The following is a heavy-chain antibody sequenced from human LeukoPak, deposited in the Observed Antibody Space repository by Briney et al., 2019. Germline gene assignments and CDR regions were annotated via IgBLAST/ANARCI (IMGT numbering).Heavy chain of an antibody. D-gene: IGHD3-10*01. CDR2: IYPADFNT. CDR3: ARQIGDGAGSYYKTPFDY. V-gene: IGHV5-51*01. Sequence: GESLKISCKGFGNSFTNYWIAWVRQMPGKGLEWMGIIYPADFNTRYSPSFQGQVTISADKSLSTAYLQWSSLKASDTAMYYCARQIGDGAGSYYKTPFDYWGQGTLVTVSS. CDR1: GNSFTNYW. J-gene: IGHJ4*02.